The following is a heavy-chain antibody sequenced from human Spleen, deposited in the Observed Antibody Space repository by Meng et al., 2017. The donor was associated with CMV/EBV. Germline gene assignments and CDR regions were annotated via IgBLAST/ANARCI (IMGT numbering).Heavy chain of an antibody. CDR2: ISGSGGST. J-gene: IGHJ6*02. Sequence: GESLKISCVASGFRFSSYALSWVRQAPGKGLEWVSAISGSGGSTYYADSVKGRFTISRDNSKNTLYLQMNSLRAEDTAVYYCARDPWFGEAYGMDVWGQGTTVTVSS. V-gene: IGHV3-23*01. D-gene: IGHD3-10*01. CDR3: ARDPWFGEAYGMDV. CDR1: GFRFSSYA.